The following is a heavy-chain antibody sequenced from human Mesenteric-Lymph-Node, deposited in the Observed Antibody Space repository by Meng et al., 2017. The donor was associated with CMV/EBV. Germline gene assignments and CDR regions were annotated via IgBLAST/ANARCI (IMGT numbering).Heavy chain of an antibody. CDR1: GGTFSSYT. Sequence: QVQLVHSGAEVKKPGSSVKVSCKASGGTFSSYTISWVRQAPGQGLEWMGRIIPILGIANYAQKFQGSVTITADKSTSTAYMELSSLRSEDTAVYYCAGGIAAAGSRWFDPWGQGTLVTVSS. CDR3: AGGIAAAGSRWFDP. D-gene: IGHD6-13*01. V-gene: IGHV1-69*02. CDR2: IIPILGIA. J-gene: IGHJ5*02.